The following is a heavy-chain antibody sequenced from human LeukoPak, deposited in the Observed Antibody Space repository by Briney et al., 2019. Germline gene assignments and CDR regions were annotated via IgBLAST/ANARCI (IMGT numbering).Heavy chain of an antibody. V-gene: IGHV3-30*18. CDR2: ISYGGSNK. Sequence: GGSLRLFCAASGFHFNSYGEHWVRQAPGKGLEGVAVISYGGSNKHYAHCVKGRFTISRDNSKNTLYLQMNSLRAEDTAVYYCAKDEGGRYCSSTSCYPALSGFDCWGQGALVTVSS. CDR3: AKDEGGRYCSSTSCYPALSGFDC. CDR1: GFHFNSYG. J-gene: IGHJ4*02. D-gene: IGHD2-2*01.